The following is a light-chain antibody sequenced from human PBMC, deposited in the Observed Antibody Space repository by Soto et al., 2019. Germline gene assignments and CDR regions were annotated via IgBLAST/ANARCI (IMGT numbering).Light chain of an antibody. J-gene: IGLJ1*01. CDR3: SSYTGSKIYV. CDR2: EVS. Sequence: QSVLTQPPSASGSPGQSVTISCTGTSSDVGLYNYVSWYQQHPGKAPKLMIYEVSKRPSGVPDRFSGSKSANTASLTVSGLQADDEADYYCSSYTGSKIYVFGTGTKLTVL. V-gene: IGLV2-8*01. CDR1: SSDVGLYNY.